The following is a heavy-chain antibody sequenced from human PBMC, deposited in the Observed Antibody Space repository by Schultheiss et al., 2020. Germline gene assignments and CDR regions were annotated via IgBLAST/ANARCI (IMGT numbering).Heavy chain of an antibody. J-gene: IGHJ3*02. CDR2: IYYSGST. Sequence: SETLSLTCTVSGGSISSSSYYWGWIRQPPGKGLEWIGSIYYSGSTYYNPSLKSRVTISVDTSKNQFSLKLSSVTAADTAVYYCARVPGYSSSWYFAFDIWGQGTTVTVSS. CDR3: ARVPGYSSSWYFAFDI. CDR1: GGSISSSSYY. V-gene: IGHV4-39*07. D-gene: IGHD6-13*01.